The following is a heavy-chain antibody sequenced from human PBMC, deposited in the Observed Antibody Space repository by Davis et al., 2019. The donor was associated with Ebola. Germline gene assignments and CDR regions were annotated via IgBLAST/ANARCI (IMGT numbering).Heavy chain of an antibody. CDR3: ARGGVQGVISFGYGMDV. CDR1: GFTFSRYR. CDR2: IKQDGSEK. Sequence: SLILPCASSGFTFSRYRMRWVRQAPGKGLEWVANIKQDGSEKYYVDSVKGRFTISRDNAKNSLYLQMNSLRAEDTAVYYCARGGVQGVISFGYGMDVWGQGTTVTVSS. V-gene: IGHV3-7*01. J-gene: IGHJ6*02. D-gene: IGHD3-10*01.